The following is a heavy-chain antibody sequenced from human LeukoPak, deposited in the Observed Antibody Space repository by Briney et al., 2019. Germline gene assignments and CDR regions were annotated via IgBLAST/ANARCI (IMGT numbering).Heavy chain of an antibody. D-gene: IGHD3-22*01. Sequence: GGSLRLSCAASGFTFSSYGMHWVRQAPGKGLEWVAVIWYDGSNKYYADSVKGRFTISRDNSKNTLYLQMNSPRAEDTAVYYCAREGATMIVDNWFDPWGQGTLVTVSS. CDR3: AREGATMIVDNWFDP. J-gene: IGHJ5*02. CDR1: GFTFSSYG. CDR2: IWYDGSNK. V-gene: IGHV3-33*01.